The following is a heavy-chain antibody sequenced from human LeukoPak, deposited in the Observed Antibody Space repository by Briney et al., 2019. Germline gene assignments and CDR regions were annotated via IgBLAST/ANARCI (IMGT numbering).Heavy chain of an antibody. CDR3: ARANPPAISFFDW. J-gene: IGHJ4*02. V-gene: IGHV3-21*01. CDR2: ISGSSGSI. CDR1: GFTFSSYS. D-gene: IGHD3-9*01. Sequence: PGGSLRLSCAASGFTFSSYSMNWVRLPPGKGREWVASISGSSGSIYYADSVKGRFTISRDNAKNSLYLQMNSLRAEDTAVYYCARANPPAISFFDWWGQGTLVSVSS.